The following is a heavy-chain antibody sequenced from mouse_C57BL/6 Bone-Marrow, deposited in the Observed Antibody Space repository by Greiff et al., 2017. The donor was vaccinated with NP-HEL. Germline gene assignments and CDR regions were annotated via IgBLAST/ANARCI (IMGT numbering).Heavy chain of an antibody. V-gene: IGHV5-6*01. CDR1: GFTFSSYG. CDR2: ISSGGSYT. Sequence: EVQVVESGGDLVKPGGSLKLSCAASGFTFSSYGMSWVRQTPDKRLEWVATISSGGSYTYYPDSVKGRFTISRDNAKNTLYLQMSSLKSEDTAMYYCARSYYSNGFAYWGQGTLVTVSA. CDR3: ARSYYSNGFAY. J-gene: IGHJ3*01. D-gene: IGHD2-5*01.